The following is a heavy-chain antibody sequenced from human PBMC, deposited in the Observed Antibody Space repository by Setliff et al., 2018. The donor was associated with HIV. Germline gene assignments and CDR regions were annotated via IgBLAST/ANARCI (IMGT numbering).Heavy chain of an antibody. V-gene: IGHV4-59*01. Sequence: SETLSLTCTVSGGSINNCFWSWIRQSPGRGLEWIGYIYYSGETNYNPSLKSRVTFSVDTSKNQFSLKLSSVTAADSAVYYCARDYYNFQDMWGQGTMVTVSS. D-gene: IGHD3-3*01. CDR1: GGSINNCF. J-gene: IGHJ3*02. CDR2: IYYSGET. CDR3: ARDYYNFQDM.